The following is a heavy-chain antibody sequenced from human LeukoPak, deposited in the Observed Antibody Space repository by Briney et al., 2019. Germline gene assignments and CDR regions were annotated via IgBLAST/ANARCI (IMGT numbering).Heavy chain of an antibody. CDR3: ARGEWELVCYYYYYYMDV. Sequence: GGSLRLSCAASGFTFSSYGMNWVRQAPGKGLEWVSSISSSSSYIYYADSVKGRFTISRDNAKNSLYLQMNSLRAEDTAVYYCARGEWELVCYYYYYYMDVWGKGTTVTVSS. J-gene: IGHJ6*03. D-gene: IGHD1-26*01. CDR1: GFTFSSYG. CDR2: ISSSSSYI. V-gene: IGHV3-21*01.